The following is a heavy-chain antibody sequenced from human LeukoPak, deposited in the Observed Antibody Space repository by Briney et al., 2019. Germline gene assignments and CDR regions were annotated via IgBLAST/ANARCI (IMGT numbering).Heavy chain of an antibody. CDR1: GFTFSSYS. CDR2: ISSSSSYI. J-gene: IGHJ4*02. D-gene: IGHD6-13*01. V-gene: IGHV3-21*01. CDR3: ARDFSLAADGQQLAQDFDY. Sequence: SGGSLRLSCAASGFTFSSYSMNWVRQAPGKGLEWVSSISSSSSYIYYADSVKGRFTISRDNAKNSLYLQMNSLRAEDTAVYYCARDFSLAADGQQLAQDFDYWGQGTLVTVSS.